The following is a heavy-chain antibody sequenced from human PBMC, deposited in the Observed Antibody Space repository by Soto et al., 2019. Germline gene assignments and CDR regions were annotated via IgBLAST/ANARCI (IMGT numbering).Heavy chain of an antibody. J-gene: IGHJ3*02. V-gene: IGHV1-69*12. CDR2: IIPIFGTA. CDR1: GGTFSSYA. Sequence: QVQLVQSGAEVKKPGSSVKVSCKASGGTFSSYAISWVRQAPGQGLEWMGGIIPIFGTANYAQKFQGSVTITADESTSTAYMELSSLRSEDTAVYYCARRKGNIVATRHPYDAFDIWGQGTMVTVSS. D-gene: IGHD5-12*01. CDR3: ARRKGNIVATRHPYDAFDI.